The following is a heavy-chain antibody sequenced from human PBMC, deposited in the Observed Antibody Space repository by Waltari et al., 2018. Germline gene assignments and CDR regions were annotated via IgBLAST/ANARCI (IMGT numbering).Heavy chain of an antibody. D-gene: IGHD3-22*01. J-gene: IGHJ4*02. Sequence: QAQLVQSGGGVVQPGRSLRLSCAASGFTFSRYTFNWLRQPTGQGLGGGEAISYDGSNKHYAETVKGRFSISRENTKNTLHRQMDSLRPEDTAVYYCARNGDYYDSAAYYRPWGQGTLVTVSS. CDR3: ARNGDYYDSAAYYRP. CDR1: GFTFSRYT. V-gene: IGHV3-30*16. CDR2: ISYDGSNK.